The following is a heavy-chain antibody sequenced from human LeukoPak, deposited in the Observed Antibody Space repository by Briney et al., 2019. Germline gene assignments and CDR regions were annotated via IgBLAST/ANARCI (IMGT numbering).Heavy chain of an antibody. J-gene: IGHJ4*02. CDR3: ARAEGSGSGAYTLDY. Sequence: PSETLSLTCTVAGGPVSSGNNYWTWIRQPAGRGLEWIGHIYTSGTTHYNPSLKNRVTISLDTSKSQFSLQLNSVTAADSAVYYCARAEGSGSGAYTLDYWGQGILVTVSS. D-gene: IGHD3-10*01. CDR2: IYTSGTT. CDR1: GGPVSSGNNY. V-gene: IGHV4-61*09.